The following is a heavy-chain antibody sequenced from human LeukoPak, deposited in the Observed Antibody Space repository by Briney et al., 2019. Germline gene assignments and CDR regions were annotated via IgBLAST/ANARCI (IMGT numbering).Heavy chain of an antibody. CDR3: AQEHVDSSGYYYVPNWFDP. J-gene: IGHJ5*02. Sequence: GGSLRLSCAASGFTFSTYWMSWVRQAPGKGLEWVAHISQDRSEKYYVDSVKGRFTIARDNAKNSLYLQMNSLRAEDTAVYYCAQEHVDSSGYYYVPNWFDPWGQGTLVTVSS. CDR1: GFTFSTYW. D-gene: IGHD3-22*01. V-gene: IGHV3-7*01. CDR2: ISQDRSEK.